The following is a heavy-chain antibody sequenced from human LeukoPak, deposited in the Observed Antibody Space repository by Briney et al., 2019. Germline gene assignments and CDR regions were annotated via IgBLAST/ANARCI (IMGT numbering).Heavy chain of an antibody. J-gene: IGHJ3*02. CDR3: ARDGEMATNRRAFDI. D-gene: IGHD5-24*01. CDR1: GFTFSSYW. CDR2: IYYSGST. Sequence: GSLRLSCAASGFTFSSYWMSWVRQPPGKGLEWIGSIYYSGSTYYNPSLKSRVTISVDTSKNQFSLKLSSVTAADTAVYYCARDGEMATNRRAFDIWGQGTMVTVSS. V-gene: IGHV4-39*07.